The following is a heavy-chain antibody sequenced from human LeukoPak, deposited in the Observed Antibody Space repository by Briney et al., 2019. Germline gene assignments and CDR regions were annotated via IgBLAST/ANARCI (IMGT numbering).Heavy chain of an antibody. V-gene: IGHV4-34*01. CDR2: INHSGST. D-gene: IGHD2-15*01. CDR1: GGSFSGYY. Sequence: SETLSLTCAVYGGSFSGYYWSLIRQPPGKGLEWIGEINHSGSTNYNPSLKSRVTISVDTSKNQFSLKLSSVTAADTAVYYCARGRSRLLFEPWGQGTLVTVSS. J-gene: IGHJ5*02. CDR3: ARGRSRLLFEP.